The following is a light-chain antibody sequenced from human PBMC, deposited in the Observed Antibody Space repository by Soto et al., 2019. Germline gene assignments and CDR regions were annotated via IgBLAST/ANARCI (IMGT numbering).Light chain of an antibody. CDR3: FLSYSDARV. CDR2: DTS. Sequence: QAVVTQEPSLTVSPGGTVTLTCGSSTGAVTSGHYPYWFQQKPGQAPRTLIYDTSKKHSWTPARFSGSLLGGKAALTLSGAQPEDEVEYHCFLSYSDARVFGTGTKLTVL. V-gene: IGLV7-46*01. CDR1: TGAVTSGHY. J-gene: IGLJ1*01.